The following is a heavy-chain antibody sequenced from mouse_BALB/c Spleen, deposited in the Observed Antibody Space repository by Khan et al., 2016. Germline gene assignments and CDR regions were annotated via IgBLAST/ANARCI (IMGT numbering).Heavy chain of an antibody. CDR2: ISSGGTT. CDR3: LSGVIMVVGYFDY. J-gene: IGHJ2*01. Sequence: EVQLVESGGGLVKPGGSLKLSCADSGFTFSSHDMSWVRQTPEKRLEWVASISSGGTTFYPDSLKGGFTIPRDNARNILYLQMSRLRSEGTAMYSCLSGVIMVVGYFDYWGQGTTLTVSS. V-gene: IGHV5-6-5*01. D-gene: IGHD1-1*02. CDR1: GFTFSSHD.